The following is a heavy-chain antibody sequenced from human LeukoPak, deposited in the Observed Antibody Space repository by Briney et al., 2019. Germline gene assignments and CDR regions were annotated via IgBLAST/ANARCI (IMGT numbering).Heavy chain of an antibody. V-gene: IGHV3-21*01. D-gene: IGHD3-10*01. CDR3: ARGEYGSGSYHIDY. J-gene: IGHJ4*02. Sequence: GGSLRLSCAASGFTFSSYSMNWVRQAPGKGLEWVSFISGSSSYIYYADSVKGRFTISRDNAKNSLYLQMNSLRAEDTAVYYCARGEYGSGSYHIDYWGRGTLVTVS. CDR2: ISGSSSYI. CDR1: GFTFSSYS.